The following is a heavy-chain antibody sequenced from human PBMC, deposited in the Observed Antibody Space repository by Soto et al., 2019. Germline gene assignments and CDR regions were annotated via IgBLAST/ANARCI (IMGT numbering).Heavy chain of an antibody. CDR3: ARGPDYEGYFDY. V-gene: IGHV1-69*13. J-gene: IGHJ4*02. D-gene: IGHD4-17*01. Sequence: SVKVSCKASGGTFSNNAITWVRQAPGQGLEWMGVIILPFGTPNYAQTFQGRVTITADDSMTTAYMELSGLRSEDTAVYYCARGPDYEGYFDYWGRGTLVTVSS. CDR2: IILPFGTP. CDR1: GGTFSNNA.